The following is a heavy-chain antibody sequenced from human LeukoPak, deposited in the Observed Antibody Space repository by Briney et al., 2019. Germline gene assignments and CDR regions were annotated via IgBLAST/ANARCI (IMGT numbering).Heavy chain of an antibody. CDR3: ASTYSSSSAHPFDY. Sequence: SVEVSCKASGGTFSSYAISWVRQAPGQGLEWMGRIIPILGIANYAQKFQGRVTIIAGKSTRTAHMELSRLRSEDTAVYYCASTYSSSSAHPFDYWGQGTLVTVSS. D-gene: IGHD6-6*01. CDR1: GGTFSSYA. CDR2: IIPILGIA. J-gene: IGHJ4*02. V-gene: IGHV1-69*04.